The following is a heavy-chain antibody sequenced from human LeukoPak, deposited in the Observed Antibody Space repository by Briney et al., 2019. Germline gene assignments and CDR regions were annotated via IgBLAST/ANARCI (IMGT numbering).Heavy chain of an antibody. CDR3: ARDLGDLGNYYDSSGYYSCYFDY. D-gene: IGHD3-22*01. Sequence: PGGSLRLSCAASGFTFSSYAMSWVRQAPGKGLEWVSGISGSGDRTYYADSVKGRFTISRDNSKNTLYLQMNSLRVEDTAVYYCARDLGDLGNYYDSSGYYSCYFDYWGQGTLVTVSS. J-gene: IGHJ4*02. V-gene: IGHV3-23*01. CDR1: GFTFSSYA. CDR2: ISGSGDRT.